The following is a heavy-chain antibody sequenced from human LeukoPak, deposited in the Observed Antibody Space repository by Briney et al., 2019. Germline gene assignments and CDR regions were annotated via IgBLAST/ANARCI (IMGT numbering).Heavy chain of an antibody. D-gene: IGHD3-22*01. Sequence: PSETLSLTCAVYGESFSGYYWNWIRQPPGKGLEWIGEINHSGSTNYNPSLKSRVTISLDTSKNQFPLKLSSVTAADTAVYYCARGGIVAPTDYWGQGTLVTVSS. CDR2: INHSGST. V-gene: IGHV4-34*01. CDR3: ARGGIVAPTDY. J-gene: IGHJ4*02. CDR1: GESFSGYY.